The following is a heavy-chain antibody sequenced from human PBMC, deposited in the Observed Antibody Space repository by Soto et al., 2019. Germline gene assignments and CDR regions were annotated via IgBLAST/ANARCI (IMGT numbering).Heavy chain of an antibody. J-gene: IGHJ3*01. CDR2: IGGGGEYT. Sequence: EVQLLESGGGLVQPGGSLTLTCIVSGFTSGKYAMSWVRQAPGKGLEWVSEIGGGGEYTNYADSVRGRFTMSRDNSKNTLYLHMSSLKVEDTAVYCCAKDIVAANGRGDALDLWRQGTVVTVSS. D-gene: IGHD5-12*01. CDR1: GFTSGKYA. CDR3: AKDIVAANGRGDALDL. V-gene: IGHV3-23*01.